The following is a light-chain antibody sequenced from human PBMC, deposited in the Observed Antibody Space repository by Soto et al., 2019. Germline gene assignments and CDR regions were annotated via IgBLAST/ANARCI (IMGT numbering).Light chain of an antibody. V-gene: IGLV2-14*03. CDR3: SSFASSSTLVI. J-gene: IGLJ2*01. Sequence: QSALTQPASVSGSPGQSITISCTGTSSTVGGYNYVSWYQQLPGKAPKLIIYDVNDRPSGVPRRFSGSKSGNTASLTISGLQADDEADYYCSSFASSSTLVILGGGTKLTVL. CDR1: SSTVGGYNY. CDR2: DVN.